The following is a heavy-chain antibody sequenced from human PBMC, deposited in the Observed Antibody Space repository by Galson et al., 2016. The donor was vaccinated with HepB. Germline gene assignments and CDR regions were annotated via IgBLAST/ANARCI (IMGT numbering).Heavy chain of an antibody. CDR3: AKPYGYSYGSSAFDI. J-gene: IGHJ3*02. D-gene: IGHD5-18*01. V-gene: IGHV3-30*18. CDR2: ISYDGNKK. CDR1: GFIFSTYG. Sequence: SLRLSCAASGFIFSTYGMHWVRQAPGKGLEWVSVISYDGNKKYYADSVIGRATISRDNSKNTVFLRVNSLRGEDTAVYYCAKPYGYSYGSSAFDIWGQGTMVTVSS.